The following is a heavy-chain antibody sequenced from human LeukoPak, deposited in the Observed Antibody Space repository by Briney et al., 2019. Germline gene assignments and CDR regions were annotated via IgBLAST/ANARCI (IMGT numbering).Heavy chain of an antibody. V-gene: IGHV3-7*01. CDR1: GFIFKKYW. CDR3: ARETPRRGETRDGYR. Sequence: PGGSLRLSCAASGFIFKKYWMNWVRQVPGKGLECLANIKEDGSETYYADSVKGRFTIPRDNPKNLLFLQINSLRVEDTAVYYCARETPRRGETRDGYRWGLGTVVTVSS. D-gene: IGHD5-24*01. CDR2: IKEDGSET. J-gene: IGHJ4*02.